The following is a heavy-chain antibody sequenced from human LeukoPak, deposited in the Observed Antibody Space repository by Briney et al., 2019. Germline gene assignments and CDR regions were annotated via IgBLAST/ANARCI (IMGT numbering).Heavy chain of an antibody. Sequence: SVKVSCKASGGTFSSYVISWVRQAPGQGLEWMGGFISIFGTTNYAQKFQGRVTITADESTSTAYMELSSLRSEDTAVYYCARAPRYTSSWPNNWFDPWGQGTLVTVSS. CDR3: ARAPRYTSSWPNNWFDP. CDR2: FISIFGTT. J-gene: IGHJ5*02. CDR1: GGTFSSYV. V-gene: IGHV1-69*13. D-gene: IGHD6-13*01.